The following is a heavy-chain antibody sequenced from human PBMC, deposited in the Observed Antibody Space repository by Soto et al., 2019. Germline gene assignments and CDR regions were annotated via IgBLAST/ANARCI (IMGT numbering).Heavy chain of an antibody. D-gene: IGHD1-7*01. Sequence: GGSLRLSCAASGFTFSSYAMNWVRQAPGKGLEWVSAISGSGGSTYYADSVKGRFTISRDSSKNTLYLQMNSLRAEDTVVYYCAKGNSWSPALVLDIWGQGTMVTVSS. V-gene: IGHV3-23*01. J-gene: IGHJ3*02. CDR1: GFTFSSYA. CDR3: AKGNSWSPALVLDI. CDR2: ISGSGGST.